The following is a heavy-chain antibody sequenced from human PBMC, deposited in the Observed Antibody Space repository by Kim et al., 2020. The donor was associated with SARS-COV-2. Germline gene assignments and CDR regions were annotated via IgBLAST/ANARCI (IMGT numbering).Heavy chain of an antibody. Sequence: AAPVKGRFTISRDNAKNPLYLQMNSLRAEDTAVYYCARAYSSGWAYFDYWGQGTLVTVSS. D-gene: IGHD6-19*01. J-gene: IGHJ4*02. CDR3: ARAYSSGWAYFDY. V-gene: IGHV3-21*01.